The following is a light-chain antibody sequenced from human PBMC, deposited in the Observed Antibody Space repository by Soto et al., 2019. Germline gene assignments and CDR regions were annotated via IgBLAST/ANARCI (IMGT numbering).Light chain of an antibody. J-gene: IGLJ1*01. CDR2: GNS. Sequence: QSVLTQPPSASGTPGQRITISCSGSSSNIGSHTVNWHQQVPGTAPKLLIYGNSNRPSGVPDRFSGSKSGTSASLAITGLQAEDEADYYCQSYDSSLSGSIFGTGTKVTVL. CDR1: SSNIGSHT. CDR3: QSYDSSLSGSI. V-gene: IGLV1-40*01.